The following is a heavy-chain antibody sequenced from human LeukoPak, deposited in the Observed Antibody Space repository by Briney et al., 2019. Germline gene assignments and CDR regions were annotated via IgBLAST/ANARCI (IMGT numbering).Heavy chain of an antibody. Sequence: ASVKVSSKASGYTFIDYYIHWVRQAPGQGLEWMGSINPNSDVTNYAQNFQGRVTMTRDTFIRTAYMELSRLTSDDTAVYYCARGRSFGELGVYWGQGTLLTVSS. CDR3: ARGRSFGELGVY. CDR2: INPNSDVT. J-gene: IGHJ4*02. V-gene: IGHV1-2*02. D-gene: IGHD3-10*01. CDR1: GYTFIDYY.